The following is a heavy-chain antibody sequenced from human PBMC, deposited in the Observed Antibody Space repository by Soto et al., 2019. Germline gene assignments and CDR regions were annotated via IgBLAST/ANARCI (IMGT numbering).Heavy chain of an antibody. V-gene: IGHV4-4*02. CDR1: GGSISSSNW. Sequence: SETLSLTCAVSGGSISSSNWWSWVRQPPGKGLEWIGEIYHSGSTNYNPSLKSRVTISVDKSKNQFSLKLSSVTAADTAVYYCARAFLTIFGVATGFDPWGQRTLVTVSS. CDR2: IYHSGST. J-gene: IGHJ5*02. CDR3: ARAFLTIFGVATGFDP. D-gene: IGHD3-3*01.